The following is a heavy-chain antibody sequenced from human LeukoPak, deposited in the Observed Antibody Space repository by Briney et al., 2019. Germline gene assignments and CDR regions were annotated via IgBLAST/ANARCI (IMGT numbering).Heavy chain of an antibody. Sequence: PSETLSLTCTVSGGSISSSSYYWGWIRQPPGKGLEWIGSIYYSGSTYYNPSLKSRVTISVDTSKNQFSLKLSSVTAADTAVYYCARRGYYDSSGYYPDWGQGTLVTVSS. J-gene: IGHJ4*02. CDR1: GGSISSSSYY. V-gene: IGHV4-39*01. D-gene: IGHD3-22*01. CDR3: ARRGYYDSSGYYPD. CDR2: IYYSGST.